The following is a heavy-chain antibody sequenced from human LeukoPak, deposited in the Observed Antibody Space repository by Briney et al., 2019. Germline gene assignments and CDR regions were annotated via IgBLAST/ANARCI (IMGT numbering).Heavy chain of an antibody. J-gene: IGHJ4*02. V-gene: IGHV3-53*01. CDR3: ARDAKSSYCSGGSCYVDY. CDR2: IYSGGST. D-gene: IGHD2-15*01. Sequence: GGSLRLSCAASGFTVSSNYMSWVRQAPGKGLEWVSVIYSGGSTYYADSVKGRFTISRDNSKNTLYLQMNSLRAEGTAVYYCARDAKSSYCSGGSCYVDYWGQGTLVTVSS. CDR1: GFTVSSNY.